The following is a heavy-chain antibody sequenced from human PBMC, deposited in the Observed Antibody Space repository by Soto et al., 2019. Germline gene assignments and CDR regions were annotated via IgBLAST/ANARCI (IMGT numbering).Heavy chain of an antibody. V-gene: IGHV4-59*12. CDR2: IYYSGST. CDR1: GGSISSYY. Sequence: PSETLSLXCTISGGSISSYYWSWIRQPPGKGLEWIGYIYYSGSTNYNPSLKSRVTISVDTSKNQFSLKLTSVTAADTAVYYCARDKITGLFDYWGQGTLVTV. D-gene: IGHD2-8*02. J-gene: IGHJ4*02. CDR3: ARDKITGLFDY.